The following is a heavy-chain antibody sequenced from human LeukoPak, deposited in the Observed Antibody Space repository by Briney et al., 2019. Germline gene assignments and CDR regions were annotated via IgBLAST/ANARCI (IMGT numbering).Heavy chain of an antibody. CDR1: GYTFTGYY. CDR3: ARDQSTWGGF. J-gene: IGHJ1*01. D-gene: IGHD3-16*01. V-gene: IGHV1-2*02. CDR2: INSNGGAT. Sequence: ASGKVSCKASGYTFTGYYIHWVRQAPGQGLEWMGWINSNGGATNYAQKFQGRVTMTRDTSISTAYMELTRLTSDDTAVYYCARDQSTWGGFWGQGTLVTVSS.